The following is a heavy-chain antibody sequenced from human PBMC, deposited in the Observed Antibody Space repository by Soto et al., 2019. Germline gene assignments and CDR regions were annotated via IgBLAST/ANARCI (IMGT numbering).Heavy chain of an antibody. V-gene: IGHV3-48*01. Sequence: GGSLRLSCEASGFTLSSYSMNWARQAPGQGLEWVSYISSSSSTIYYADSVKGRFTISRDNAKNSLYLQMNSLRAEDTAVYYCAKGRSKYVENWFDPWGQGTLVTVSS. J-gene: IGHJ5*02. CDR3: AKGRSKYVENWFDP. D-gene: IGHD4-4*01. CDR2: ISSSSSTI. CDR1: GFTLSSYS.